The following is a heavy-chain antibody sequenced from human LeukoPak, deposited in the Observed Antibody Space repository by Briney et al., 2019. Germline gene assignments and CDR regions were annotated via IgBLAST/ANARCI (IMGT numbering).Heavy chain of an antibody. Sequence: SETLSLTCTVSGGSISSYYWSWIRQPPGKGLEWIASISYSANSYYTPSLKSRVSTSIDPSTNQFSLRLRSVTAADTAVYYCARVGPFFDYWGQGTLVAVSS. J-gene: IGHJ4*02. CDR3: ARVGPFFDY. CDR2: ISYSANS. V-gene: IGHV4-59*05. CDR1: GGSISSYY.